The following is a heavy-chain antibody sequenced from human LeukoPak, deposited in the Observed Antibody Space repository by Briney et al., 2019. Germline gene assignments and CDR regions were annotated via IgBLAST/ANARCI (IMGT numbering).Heavy chain of an antibody. CDR3: ASGTAADY. CDR1: GASISSSTYY. V-gene: IGHV4-39*01. D-gene: IGHD2-21*02. Sequence: SETLSLTCTVSGASISSSTYYWGCIRQPPGKGLEWIGSIDHSGRPYYNPSLKSRATIFLDTSKNQFSLKLSSVTAADTAVYYCASGTAADYWGQGTLVTVSS. CDR2: IDHSGRP. J-gene: IGHJ4*02.